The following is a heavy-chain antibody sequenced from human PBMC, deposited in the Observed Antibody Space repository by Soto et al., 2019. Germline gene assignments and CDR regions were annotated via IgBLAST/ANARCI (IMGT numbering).Heavy chain of an antibody. V-gene: IGHV4-4*07. J-gene: IGHJ5*02. CDR2: VSASGDS. D-gene: IGHD3-22*01. Sequence: QVHLQESGPGLVKPSETLSLTCNVSGASVRVNYWSWIRQPVGKAMEWIGRVSASGDSNYGHSLSNRVCMSIDRSKNQVFLSLRSVAAADTGVYYCARDPLPDDNSAPWGQGTLVTVSS. CDR3: ARDPLPDDNSAP. CDR1: GASVRVNY.